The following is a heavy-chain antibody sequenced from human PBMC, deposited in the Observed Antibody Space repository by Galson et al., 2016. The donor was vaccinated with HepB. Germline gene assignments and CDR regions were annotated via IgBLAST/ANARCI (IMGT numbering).Heavy chain of an antibody. D-gene: IGHD6-19*01. Sequence: SLRLSCAASVSTFRSYVMSWVRQAPGKGLEWVSATRESGDTHYADSVTRRFTISRDNSMNTLYLQMNNLSAEDTSVYFGAKSRPYGTGWFGVNDYWGQGTLVTVSS. J-gene: IGHJ4*02. CDR1: VSTFRSYV. CDR3: AKSRPYGTGWFGVNDY. CDR2: TRESGDT. V-gene: IGHV3-23*01.